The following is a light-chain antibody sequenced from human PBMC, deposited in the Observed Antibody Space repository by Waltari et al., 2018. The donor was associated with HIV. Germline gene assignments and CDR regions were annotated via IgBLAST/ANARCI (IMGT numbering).Light chain of an antibody. CDR2: GAS. CDR1: QSVSSN. V-gene: IGKV3-15*01. Sequence: EILMTQSPATLSVSPGERATLSYTASQSVSSNLAWYQQKPGQAPRLLIYGASTRATGIPARFSGSGSGTEFTLTISSLQSEDFAVYYCQHYNNWPLLTFGGGTKVEIK. CDR3: QHYNNWPLLT. J-gene: IGKJ4*01.